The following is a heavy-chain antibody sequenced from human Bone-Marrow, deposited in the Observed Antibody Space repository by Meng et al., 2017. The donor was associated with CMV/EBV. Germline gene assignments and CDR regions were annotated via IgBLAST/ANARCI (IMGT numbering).Heavy chain of an antibody. CDR3: ARGFGVVTPGNY. Sequence: GESLKISCAASGFTFSSYWMHWVRQAPGKGLVWVSRINSDGSSTSYADSVKGRFTISRDNAKNTLYLQMNSLRAEDTAVYYCARGFGVVTPGNYWDQGTLVTVSS. D-gene: IGHD3-3*01. J-gene: IGHJ4*02. CDR2: INSDGSST. V-gene: IGHV3-74*01. CDR1: GFTFSSYW.